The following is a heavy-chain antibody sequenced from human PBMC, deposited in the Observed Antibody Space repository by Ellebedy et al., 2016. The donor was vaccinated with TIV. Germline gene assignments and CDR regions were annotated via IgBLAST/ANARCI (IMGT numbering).Heavy chain of an antibody. CDR1: GFTFDSSS. Sequence: PGGSLRLSCAASGFTFDSSSMQWVRQAPGKGLEWVAAISPDGSSKHYVDSVKGRFTISRDNSENTLYLQMNSLRAEDTAIYYCARGSFRDASAFFDCWGQGTLVTVSS. CDR3: ARGSFRDASAFFDC. D-gene: IGHD5-24*01. V-gene: IGHV3-30-3*01. CDR2: ISPDGSSK. J-gene: IGHJ4*02.